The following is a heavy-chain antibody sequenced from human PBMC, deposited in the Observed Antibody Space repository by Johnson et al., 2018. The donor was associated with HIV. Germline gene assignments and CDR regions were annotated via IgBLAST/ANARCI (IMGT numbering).Heavy chain of an antibody. J-gene: IGHJ3*01. CDR1: GFTFSSYW. V-gene: IGHV3-7*01. Sequence: VQLVESGGGLVQPGGSLRLSCAASGFTFSSYWMSWVRQAPGKGLEWVANIKHDGSEKYYVDSVKGRFTISRDNSKNTLFLQMNSLRAEDTALYFCATVWRNEGRHSFDVWGLGTMVTVS. CDR2: IKHDGSEK. CDR3: ATVWRNEGRHSFDV. D-gene: IGHD1-1*01.